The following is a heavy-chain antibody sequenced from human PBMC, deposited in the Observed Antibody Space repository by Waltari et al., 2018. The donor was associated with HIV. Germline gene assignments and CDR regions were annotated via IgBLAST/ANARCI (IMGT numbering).Heavy chain of an antibody. CDR2: SYPDDTS. CDR1: NFAIKDQH. CDR3: ASGVRYYTP. J-gene: IGHJ2*01. D-gene: IGHD3-9*01. V-gene: IGHV3-53*02. Sequence: EEQLVETGGTSIRPGGSLRLSCAASNFAIKDQHVTWVRQTPGGRLEWVAVSYPDDTSHYATFAGGRFAISRSSDRASVNLLMHALLLDDTATYFCASGVRYYTPWGRGTRVTVTS.